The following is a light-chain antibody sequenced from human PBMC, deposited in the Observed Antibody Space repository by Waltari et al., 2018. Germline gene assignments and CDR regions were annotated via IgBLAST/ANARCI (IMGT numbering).Light chain of an antibody. J-gene: IGKJ1*01. CDR3: QQSYSTPQT. CDR2: AAS. Sequence: DIQMTQSPSSLSPSVGDRVTITSRASQRIISYLNWYQQKPGKAPKLLIYAASSLQSGGPSRFSGSGSGTDFTLTISSLQPEDFATYYCQQSYSTPQTFGQGTKVEIK. V-gene: IGKV1-39*01. CDR1: QRIISY.